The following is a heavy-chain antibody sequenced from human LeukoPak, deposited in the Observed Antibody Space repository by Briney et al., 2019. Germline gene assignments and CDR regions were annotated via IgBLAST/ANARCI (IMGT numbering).Heavy chain of an antibody. CDR3: ARAYGSGYENYYGMDV. V-gene: IGHV4-30-4*01. Sequence: SETLSLTCTVSGGSISSYYWSWIRQPPGKGLEWIGYIYYSGRTYYNPSLKSRVTISVDTSKNQFSLKLSSVTAADTAVYYCARAYGSGYENYYGMDVWGQGTTVTVSS. CDR1: GGSISSYY. J-gene: IGHJ6*02. CDR2: IYYSGRT. D-gene: IGHD5-12*01.